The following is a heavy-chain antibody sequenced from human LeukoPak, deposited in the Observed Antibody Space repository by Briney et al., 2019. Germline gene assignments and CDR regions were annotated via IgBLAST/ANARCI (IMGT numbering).Heavy chain of an antibody. V-gene: IGHV4-59*01. CDR3: AREGGDILTGYHYYYYMDV. J-gene: IGHJ6*03. Sequence: PSETLSLTCTVSGGSINSYYWSWIRQPPGKGLEWIGYIYYSGSTNYNPSLKSRVTISVDTSKNQFSLKLSSVTAADTAVYYCAREGGDILTGYHYYYYMDVWGKGTTVTVSS. CDR1: GGSINSYY. CDR2: IYYSGST. D-gene: IGHD3-9*01.